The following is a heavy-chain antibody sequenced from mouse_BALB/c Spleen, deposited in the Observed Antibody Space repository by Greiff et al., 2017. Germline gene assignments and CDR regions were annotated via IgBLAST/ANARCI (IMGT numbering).Heavy chain of an antibody. CDR2: IDPANGNT. CDR3: ARPYYYGSSAWFAY. D-gene: IGHD1-1*01. J-gene: IGHJ3*01. CDR1: GFNIKDTY. Sequence: EVQLQQSGAELVKPGASVKLSCTASGFNIKDTYMHWVKQRPEQGLEWIGRIDPANGNTKYDPKFQGKATITADTSSNTAYLQLSSLTSEDTAVYYCARPYYYGSSAWFAYWGQGTLVTVSA. V-gene: IGHV14-3*02.